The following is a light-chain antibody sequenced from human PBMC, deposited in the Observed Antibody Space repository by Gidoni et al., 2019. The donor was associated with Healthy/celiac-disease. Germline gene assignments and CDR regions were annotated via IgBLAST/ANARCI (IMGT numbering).Light chain of an antibody. Sequence: DIQMTQSPSSLSASVGDRVTITCQASQDISNYLNWYQQMPGKAPKLLIYDASNLETGVPSRFSGSGSGTDFTFTISSLQPEDIATYYCQQYDNPAWTFGQGTKVEIK. J-gene: IGKJ1*01. CDR1: QDISNY. CDR3: QQYDNPAWT. V-gene: IGKV1-33*01. CDR2: DAS.